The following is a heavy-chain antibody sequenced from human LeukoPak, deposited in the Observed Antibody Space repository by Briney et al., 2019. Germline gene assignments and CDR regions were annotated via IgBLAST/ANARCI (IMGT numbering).Heavy chain of an antibody. V-gene: IGHV3-30*02. D-gene: IGHD3-22*01. CDR1: GFTFSSYD. J-gene: IGHJ4*02. Sequence: PGGSLRLSCAASGFTFSSYDMHWVRQAPGKGLEWVAYLRFDGSNRYFADSVKGRFTISRDNSKNTLYLQMNSLRAEDTAVYYCAKPHYYDSSGYYSPLDYWGQGTLVTVSS. CDR3: AKPHYYDSSGYYSPLDY. CDR2: LRFDGSNR.